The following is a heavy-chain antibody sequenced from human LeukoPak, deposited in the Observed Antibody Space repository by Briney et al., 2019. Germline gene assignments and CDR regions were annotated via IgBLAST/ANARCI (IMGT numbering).Heavy chain of an antibody. V-gene: IGHV3-30*18. CDR3: AKDRPPLN. J-gene: IGHJ4*02. CDR2: ISYDGSNK. CDR1: GFTFSSYG. Sequence: PGGSLRLSCAASGFTFSSYGMHWVRQAPGKGLEWVAVISYDGSNKYYADSVKGRFTISRNNSKNTLYLQMNSLRAEDTAVYYGAKDRPPLNWGQGTLVTVSS.